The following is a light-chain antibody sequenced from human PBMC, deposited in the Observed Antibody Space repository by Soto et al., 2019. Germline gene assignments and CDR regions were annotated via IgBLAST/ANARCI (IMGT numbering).Light chain of an antibody. V-gene: IGLV2-14*01. CDR3: SSYTMRSTLDYV. J-gene: IGLJ1*01. Sequence: QSALTQPASVSGSPGQSITISCTGTSSDVGGYNYVSWYQQHPGKAPKRMIYEVSNRPSGVSNRFTGSKPGNTASLTISGLQAEDEADYYCSSYTMRSTLDYVFGSGANLTVL. CDR1: SSDVGGYNY. CDR2: EVS.